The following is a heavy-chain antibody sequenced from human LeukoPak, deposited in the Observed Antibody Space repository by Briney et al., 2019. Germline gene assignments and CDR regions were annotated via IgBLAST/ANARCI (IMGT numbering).Heavy chain of an antibody. CDR2: ISYDGSNK. J-gene: IGHJ4*02. CDR1: GFTFSSYG. D-gene: IGHD3-22*01. CDR3: AKAQNYDSSGTIDY. V-gene: IGHV3-30*18. Sequence: GGSLRLSCAASGFTFSSYGMHWVRQAPGKGLEWVAVISYDGSNKYYADSMKGRFTISRDNSKNTLYLQMNSLRAEDTAVYYCAKAQNYDSSGTIDYWGQGTLVTVSS.